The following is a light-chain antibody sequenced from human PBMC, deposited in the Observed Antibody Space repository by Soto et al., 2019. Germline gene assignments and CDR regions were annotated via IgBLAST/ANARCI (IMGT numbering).Light chain of an antibody. CDR1: QSVSSY. CDR3: QQRSNWPLT. CDR2: DAS. V-gene: IGKV3-11*01. J-gene: IGKJ4*01. Sequence: ETVLTQSPATLSLSPGESATLYCRASQSVSSYLAWYQQKPGQAPRLLISDASNRATGIPARFSGSGSGTDFTLTITSLEPEDFAVYYCQQRSNWPLTFGGGTKVEFK.